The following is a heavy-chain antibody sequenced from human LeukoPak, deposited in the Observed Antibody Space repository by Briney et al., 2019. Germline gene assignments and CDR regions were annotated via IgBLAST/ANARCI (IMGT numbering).Heavy chain of an antibody. V-gene: IGHV3-23*01. CDR3: AKRGVVIRVFLVGFHKEAYYFDS. CDR2: LSGSGGGT. Sequence: GGSLRLSCAVSRITLSNYGMSWVRQAPGKGLEWVAGLSGSGGGTNYADSVQGRFTISRDNPKNTLYLQMNSLRAEDTAVYFCAKRGVVIRVFLVGFHKEAYYFDSWGQGALVTVSS. J-gene: IGHJ4*02. D-gene: IGHD3-10*01. CDR1: RITLSNYG.